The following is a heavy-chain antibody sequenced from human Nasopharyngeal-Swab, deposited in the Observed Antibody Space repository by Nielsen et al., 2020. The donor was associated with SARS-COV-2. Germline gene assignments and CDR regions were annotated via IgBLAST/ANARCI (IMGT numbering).Heavy chain of an antibody. J-gene: IGHJ4*02. CDR1: GGSMTGYY. CDR3: ARYGSGLDY. D-gene: IGHD3-10*01. CDR2: TNFIGST. V-gene: IGHV4-59*01. Sequence: SQTLSLTCTLSGGSMTGYYCNWIRQHPGTGREWIGYTNFIGSTNYNPSLKSRVTISVDTSKNQFSLKLSSVTAADTAVYYCARYGSGLDYWGQGTLVTVSS.